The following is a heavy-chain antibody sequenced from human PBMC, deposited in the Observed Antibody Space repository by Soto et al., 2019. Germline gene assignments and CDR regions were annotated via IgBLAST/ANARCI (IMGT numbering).Heavy chain of an antibody. J-gene: IGHJ4*02. Sequence: PGESLKISCKGSGYPFIRYWIGWVRQMPGKGLEWMGIIYPGDSDTRYSPSFQGLVTISADKSINTAYLQWSSLEASDTAMYYCARLHSGIHYADYWGQGALVTVSS. CDR1: GYPFIRYW. CDR3: ARLHSGIHYADY. D-gene: IGHD1-26*01. V-gene: IGHV5-51*01. CDR2: IYPGDSDT.